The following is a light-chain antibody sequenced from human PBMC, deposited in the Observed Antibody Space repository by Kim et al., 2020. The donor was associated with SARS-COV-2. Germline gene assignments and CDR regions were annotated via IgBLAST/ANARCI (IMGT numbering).Light chain of an antibody. CDR2: AAS. Sequence: SPGERATLSCRASQSVSSRYFAWYQQTPGQAPRLLIYAASSRATGIPDRFSGSGSGTDFTLTISRLEPEDFAVYYCQQYGSSPWTFGQGTKVEIK. V-gene: IGKV3-20*01. CDR1: QSVSSRY. CDR3: QQYGSSPWT. J-gene: IGKJ1*01.